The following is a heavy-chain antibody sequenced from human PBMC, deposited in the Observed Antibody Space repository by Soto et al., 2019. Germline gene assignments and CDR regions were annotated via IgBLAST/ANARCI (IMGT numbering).Heavy chain of an antibody. CDR2: ISYDGSNK. CDR3: AKDFSYSSGWPEY. D-gene: IGHD6-19*01. Sequence: QVQLVESGGGVVQPGRSLRLSCAASGFTFSSYGMHWVRQAPGNGLEWVAVISYDGSNKYYADSVKGRFTISRDNSKNTLYLQMNSLRAEDTAVYYCAKDFSYSSGWPEYWGQGTLVTVSS. V-gene: IGHV3-30*18. J-gene: IGHJ4*02. CDR1: GFTFSSYG.